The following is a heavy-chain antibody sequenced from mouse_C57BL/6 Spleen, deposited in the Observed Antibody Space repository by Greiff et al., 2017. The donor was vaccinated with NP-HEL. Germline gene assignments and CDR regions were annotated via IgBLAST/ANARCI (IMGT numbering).Heavy chain of an antibody. CDR3: ARDSNYLMDY. D-gene: IGHD2-5*01. V-gene: IGHV5-17*01. Sequence: VQLKESGGGLVKPGGSLKLSCAASGFTFSDYGMHWVRQAPQKGLEWVAYISSGSSTIYYADTVKGRFTISRDNAKNTLFLQMTSLRSEDTAMYYCARDSNYLMDYWGQGTSVTVSS. J-gene: IGHJ4*01. CDR1: GFTFSDYG. CDR2: ISSGSSTI.